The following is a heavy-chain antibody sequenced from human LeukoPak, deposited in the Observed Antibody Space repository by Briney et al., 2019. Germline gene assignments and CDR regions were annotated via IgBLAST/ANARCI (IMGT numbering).Heavy chain of an antibody. CDR2: IPYDGSSK. D-gene: IGHD5-18*01. CDR3: AKRESTAILDY. V-gene: IGHV3-30-3*02. Sequence: PGGSLRLSCAASGFTFSSYAMHWVRQAPGKGLEWVAVIPYDGSSKYYADSVKGRFTISRDNSKNTLYLQMNSLRAEDTAVYYCAKRESTAILDYWGQGTLVTVSS. J-gene: IGHJ4*02. CDR1: GFTFSSYA.